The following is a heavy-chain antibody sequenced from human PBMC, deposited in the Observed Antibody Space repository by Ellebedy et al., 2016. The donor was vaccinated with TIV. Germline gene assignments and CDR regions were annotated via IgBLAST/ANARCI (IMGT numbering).Heavy chain of an antibody. CDR3: ARVEVDPSSLLSSYYMDV. D-gene: IGHD2-15*01. J-gene: IGHJ6*03. CDR1: GYSISSGYY. Sequence: SETLSLXXTVSGYSISSGYYWGWIRQPPGKGLEWIGSMYHSGSTYYNPSLKSRVTISVDTSKNQFSLKLTSVTAADTGVYFCARVEVDPSSLLSSYYMDVWGKGTTVTVS. CDR2: MYHSGST. V-gene: IGHV4-38-2*02.